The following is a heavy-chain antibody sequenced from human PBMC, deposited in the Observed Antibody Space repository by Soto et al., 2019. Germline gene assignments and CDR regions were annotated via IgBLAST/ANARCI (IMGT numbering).Heavy chain of an antibody. CDR3: AGSGPYYYGMDV. CDR1: GGSISSGGYS. J-gene: IGHJ6*02. D-gene: IGHD6-19*01. V-gene: IGHV4-30-2*01. CDR2: IYHSGST. Sequence: SETLSLTCAVSGGSISSGGYSWSWIRQPPGKGLEWIGYIYHSGSTYYNPSLKSRVTISVDRSKNQFSLKLSSVNAADTAVYYCAGSGPYYYGMDVWGQGTTVTVSS.